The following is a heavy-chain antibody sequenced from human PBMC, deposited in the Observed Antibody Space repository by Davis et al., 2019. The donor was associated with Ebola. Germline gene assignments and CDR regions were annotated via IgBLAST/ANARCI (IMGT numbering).Heavy chain of an antibody. J-gene: IGHJ4*02. V-gene: IGHV4-34*01. Sequence: SETLSLTCAVYGGSFSGYYWSWIRQAPGKGLEWIGSIYYSGSTYYNPSLKSRVTISVDTSKNQFSLKLSSVTAADTAVYYCARQVLLWFGELFFPTDFDYWGQGTLVTVSS. CDR3: ARQVLLWFGELFFPTDFDY. CDR2: IYYSGST. D-gene: IGHD3-10*01. CDR1: GGSFSGYY.